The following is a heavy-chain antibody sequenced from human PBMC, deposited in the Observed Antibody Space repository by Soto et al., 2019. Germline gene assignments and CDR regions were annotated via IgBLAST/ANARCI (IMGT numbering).Heavy chain of an antibody. J-gene: IGHJ5*02. CDR1: VDSFSSVGFH. CDR2: ITFRGVT. D-gene: IGHD3-9*01. V-gene: IGHV4-61*08. Sequence: SETLSLTCTVSVDSFSSVGFHWAWLRRPPGKGLEWIGEITFRGVTNYHPSLKSRLSMSVDTSKNRISLNVSSVTAADTALYFCARKLEASIRHVEWFSYKWFDPWGPGTLVTVSS. CDR3: ARKLEASIRHVEWFSYKWFDP.